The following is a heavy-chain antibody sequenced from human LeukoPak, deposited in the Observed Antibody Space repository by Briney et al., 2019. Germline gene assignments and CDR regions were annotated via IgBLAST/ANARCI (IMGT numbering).Heavy chain of an antibody. CDR3: ARRLDSSSWYNTGAFDI. D-gene: IGHD6-13*01. CDR1: GGSISSSSYY. V-gene: IGHV4-39*07. Sequence: PSETLSLTCTVSGGSISSSSYYWGWIRQPPGKGLEWIGSIYYSGSTYYNPSLKSRVTISVYTSKNQFSLKLSSVTAAGTAVYYCARRLDSSSWYNTGAFDIWGQGTMVTVSS. J-gene: IGHJ3*02. CDR2: IYYSGST.